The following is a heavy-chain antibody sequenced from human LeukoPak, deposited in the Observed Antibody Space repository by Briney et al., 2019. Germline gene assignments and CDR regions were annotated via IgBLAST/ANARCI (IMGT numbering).Heavy chain of an antibody. D-gene: IGHD2-21*01. Sequence: GGSLRLSCAASVFTLSSYAMNWVRQAPGKGLQWVSYINTDSSDILYPESVKGRFTISRDNTRYTLYLQLSSLTAADSAVYYCARDTFHPGLIDSWGQGTLVTVSS. CDR1: VFTLSSYA. CDR3: ARDTFHPGLIDS. V-gene: IGHV3-21*05. J-gene: IGHJ4*02. CDR2: INTDSSDI.